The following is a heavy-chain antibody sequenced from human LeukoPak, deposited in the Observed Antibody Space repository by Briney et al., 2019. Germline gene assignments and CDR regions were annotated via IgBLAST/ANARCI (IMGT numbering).Heavy chain of an antibody. CDR2: IYYDETT. Sequence: SETLSLTCTVSGGSISSYFWSWIRQPPGKGLEWLGNIYYDETTNYSPSLRSRITISIDTSKNQFSLNLRSVTAADTAVYYCARNGIHGYSGLDFWGQGTLVTVSS. V-gene: IGHV4-59*08. J-gene: IGHJ4*02. D-gene: IGHD5-12*01. CDR1: GGSISSYF. CDR3: ARNGIHGYSGLDF.